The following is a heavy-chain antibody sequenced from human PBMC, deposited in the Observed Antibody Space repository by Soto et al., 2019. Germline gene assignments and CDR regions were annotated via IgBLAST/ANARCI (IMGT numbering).Heavy chain of an antibody. CDR1: GFTFSNAW. V-gene: IGHV3-15*07. D-gene: IGHD3-10*01. Sequence: GGSLRLSCAASGFTFSNAWMNWVRQAPGKGLEWVGRIKSKTDGGTTDYAAPVKGRFTISRDDSKNTLYLQMNSLKTEDTAVYYCTTGEYGSGSYYPDLNFDYWGQGTLVTVSS. J-gene: IGHJ4*02. CDR3: TTGEYGSGSYYPDLNFDY. CDR2: IKSKTDGGTT.